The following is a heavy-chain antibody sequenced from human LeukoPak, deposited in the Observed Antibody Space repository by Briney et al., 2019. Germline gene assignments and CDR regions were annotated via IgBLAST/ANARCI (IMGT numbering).Heavy chain of an antibody. J-gene: IGHJ5*02. CDR3: ARDGYSIGRAFDP. CDR1: GGSFSAYY. D-gene: IGHD5-18*01. V-gene: IGHV4-34*01. CDR2: ISHSGST. Sequence: SETLSLTCSVYGGSFSAYYWMWVRQSPEMGLQWIGEISHSGSTNYTPSLSSRLTMSVDTSKHQFSLKLSSVTAADSAIYYCARDGYSIGRAFDPWGQGTLVTVSS.